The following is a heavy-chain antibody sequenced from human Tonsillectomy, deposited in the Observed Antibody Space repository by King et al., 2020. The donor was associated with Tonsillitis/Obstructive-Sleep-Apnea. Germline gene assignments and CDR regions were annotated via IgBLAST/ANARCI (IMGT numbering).Heavy chain of an antibody. Sequence: VQLVESGGGLVKPGGSLRLSCAASGFTFDDYSMNWVRQAPGKGLEWVSSISTRSTYIYYADSMKGRFTISRDNDKNSLYLQMNSLRVEYTAVYYCARGRVVPTALDYWGQGALVTVSS. CDR2: ISTRSTYI. J-gene: IGHJ4*02. CDR1: GFTFDDYS. CDR3: ARGRVVPTALDY. D-gene: IGHD2-2*01. V-gene: IGHV3-21*01.